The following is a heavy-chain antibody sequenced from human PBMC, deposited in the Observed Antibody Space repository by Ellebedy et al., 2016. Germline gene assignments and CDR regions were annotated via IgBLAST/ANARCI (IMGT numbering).Heavy chain of an antibody. CDR2: VNTFSGNT. CDR3: ARDLAMTRAVMGYSDY. CDR1: GYTFTTFS. J-gene: IGHJ4*02. Sequence: ASVKVSXXASGYTFTTFSITWVRQVPGQGLEWMGFVNTFSGNTKFAQKFQGRVSMTTDSSTHTAYMDLRSLRSDDTALYYCARDLAMTRAVMGYSDYWGQGTLVTVSS. D-gene: IGHD3-10*01. V-gene: IGHV1-18*04.